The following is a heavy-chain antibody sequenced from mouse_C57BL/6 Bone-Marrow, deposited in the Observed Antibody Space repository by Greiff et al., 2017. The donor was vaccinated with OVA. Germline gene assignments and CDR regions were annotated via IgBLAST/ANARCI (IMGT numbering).Heavy chain of an antibody. CDR1: GYSFTGYF. V-gene: IGHV1-20*01. J-gene: IGHJ2*01. Sequence: EVQLQQSGPELVKPGASVKISCKASGYSFTGYFMNWVMQSHGQSLEWIGRINPYNGDTFYNQKFKGKATLTVDKSSSTAHMELRSLTSEDSAVYYCARGSLLWLRRFEYWGQGTTLTVSS. CDR2: INPYNGDT. CDR3: ARGSLLWLRRFEY. D-gene: IGHD2-2*01.